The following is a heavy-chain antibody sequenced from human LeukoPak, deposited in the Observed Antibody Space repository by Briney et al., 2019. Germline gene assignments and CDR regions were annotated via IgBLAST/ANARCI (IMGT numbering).Heavy chain of an antibody. CDR1: GYTFTGYY. J-gene: IGHJ5*02. Sequence: ASVKVSCKASGYTFTGYYMHWVRQAPGQGLEWMGWINPNSGGTNYAQKFQGRVTMTRDTSISTAYMELSRLRSDDTAVYYCARGGGHSDYVWWFDPWGQGTLVTVSS. D-gene: IGHD4-11*01. CDR2: INPNSGGT. CDR3: ARGGGHSDYVWWFDP. V-gene: IGHV1-2*02.